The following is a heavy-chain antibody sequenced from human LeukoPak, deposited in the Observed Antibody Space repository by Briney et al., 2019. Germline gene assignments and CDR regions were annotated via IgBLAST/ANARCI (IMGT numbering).Heavy chain of an antibody. V-gene: IGHV4-59*01. CDR2: IYYSGST. J-gene: IGHJ6*02. CDR3: ARGIAAAGKYYYYYGMDV. CDR1: GGSISSYY. Sequence: SETLSLTCTVSGGSISSYYWSWIRQPPGKGPEWIGYIYYSGSTNYNPSLKSRVTISVDTSKNQFSLKLSSVTAADTAVYYCARGIAAAGKYYYYYGMDVWGQGTTVTVSS. D-gene: IGHD6-13*01.